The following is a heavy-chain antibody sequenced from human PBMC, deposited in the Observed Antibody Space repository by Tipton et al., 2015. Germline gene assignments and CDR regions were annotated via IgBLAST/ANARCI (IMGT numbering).Heavy chain of an antibody. J-gene: IGHJ5*02. CDR1: GYSFTSYN. CDR3: ARVGDTYGFDD. Sequence: QVQLVQSGPEVKKPGASVKVSCKASGYSFTSYNINWVRQATGQGLEWMGWMNPNSGTTGRAQMFQGRVTLTWDASISTAYMELSSLTSDDTAVYYCARVGDTYGFDDWGQGTLITVSS. D-gene: IGHD4-17*01. CDR2: MNPNSGTT. V-gene: IGHV1-8*01.